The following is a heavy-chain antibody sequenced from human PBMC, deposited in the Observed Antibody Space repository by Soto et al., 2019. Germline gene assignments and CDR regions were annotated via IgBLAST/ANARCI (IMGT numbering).Heavy chain of an antibody. CDR3: AKTVFYDYVWGSSGLYL. CDR1: GFTFSSYG. CDR2: ISYDGSDK. Sequence: PGGSLRLSCAGSGFTFSSYGMHWVRQAPGKGLEWVAVISYDGSDKYYGDSVKGRFTISRDDSKNTLYLQMNSLRVEDTAIYYCAKTVFYDYVWGSSGLYLWGQGTLVTGSS. J-gene: IGHJ5*02. V-gene: IGHV3-30*18. D-gene: IGHD3-16*01.